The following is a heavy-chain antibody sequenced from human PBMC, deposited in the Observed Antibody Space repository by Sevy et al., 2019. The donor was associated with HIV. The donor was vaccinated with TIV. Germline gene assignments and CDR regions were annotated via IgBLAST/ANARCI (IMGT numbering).Heavy chain of an antibody. J-gene: IGHJ3*02. CDR3: AKALLLEWLPPSPARSDAFDI. CDR2: ISWSSGSI. Sequence: GGSLRLSCAASGFTFDDYAMHWVRQAPGKGLEWVSGISWSSGSIGYADSVKGRFTISRDNAKNSLYLQMNSLRAEDTALYYCAKALLLEWLPPSPARSDAFDIWGQGTMVTVSS. D-gene: IGHD3-3*01. CDR1: GFTFDDYA. V-gene: IGHV3-9*01.